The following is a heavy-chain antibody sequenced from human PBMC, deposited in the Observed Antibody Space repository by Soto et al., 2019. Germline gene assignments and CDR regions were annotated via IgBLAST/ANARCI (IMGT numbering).Heavy chain of an antibody. CDR2: IIPIFGTA. CDR3: ASGSGYYDSSGYYYYYYYGMDV. CDR1: GGTFSSYA. Sequence: SVKVSCKASGGTFSSYAISWVRQAPGQGLEWMGGIIPIFGTANYAQKFQGRVTITADESTSTAYMELSSLRSEDTAVYYCASGSGYYDSSGYYYYYYYGMDVWGQGTTVTVSS. V-gene: IGHV1-69*13. J-gene: IGHJ6*02. D-gene: IGHD3-22*01.